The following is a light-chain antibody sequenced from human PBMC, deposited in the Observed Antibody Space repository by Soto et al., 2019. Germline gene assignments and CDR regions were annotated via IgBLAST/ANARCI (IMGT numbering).Light chain of an antibody. Sequence: EIVLTQSPGTLSLSPGERATLSCRASQSVSSSYSAWYQQKPGQAPRLLIYGASSRATGIPDRFSGSGSGTDFTLTISRLEPEDFAVYYCQQYGSSWTFGQGTKVDI. CDR1: QSVSSSY. J-gene: IGKJ1*01. CDR3: QQYGSSWT. V-gene: IGKV3-20*01. CDR2: GAS.